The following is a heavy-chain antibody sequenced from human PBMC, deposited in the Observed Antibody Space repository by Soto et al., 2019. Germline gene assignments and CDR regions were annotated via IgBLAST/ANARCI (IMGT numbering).Heavy chain of an antibody. CDR3: ARLRGSSGWYYYYGMDV. J-gene: IGHJ6*02. CDR2: IYPGDSDT. CDR1: GYSFTSYW. V-gene: IGHV5-51*01. Sequence: ASVKISCKGSGYSFTSYWIGWVRQMPGKSLEWMGIIYPGDSDTRYSPSFQGQVTISADKSISTAYLQWSSLKASDTAMYYCARLRGSSGWYYYYGMDVWGQGTTVTVSS. D-gene: IGHD6-19*01.